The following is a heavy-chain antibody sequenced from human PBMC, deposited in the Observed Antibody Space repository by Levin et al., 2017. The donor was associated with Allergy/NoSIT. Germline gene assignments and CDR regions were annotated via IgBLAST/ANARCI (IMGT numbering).Heavy chain of an antibody. CDR2: ISDDGSNN. V-gene: IGHV3-30*18. D-gene: IGHD3-10*01. J-gene: IGHJ6*02. Sequence: PSETLSLTCAASGFTFSSYGMNWVRQAPGKGLEWVAFISDDGSNNYFLESVKGRFTISRDNSKNTLYLQMNSLRPDDTAVYYCAKQSIFGLGSNYGMDVWGQGTTVTVSS. CDR3: AKQSIFGLGSNYGMDV. CDR1: GFTFSSYG.